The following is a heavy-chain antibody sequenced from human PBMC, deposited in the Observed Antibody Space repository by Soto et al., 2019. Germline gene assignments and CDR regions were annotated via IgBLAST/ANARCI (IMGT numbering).Heavy chain of an antibody. CDR3: ARVGGYNWFDT. V-gene: IGHV3-74*01. J-gene: IGHJ5*02. CDR1: GFTFSRFW. Sequence: EVQLVESGGGLVQPGGSLRLSCAASGFTFSRFWMHWVRQAPGKGLLWVSRIDSDGSSTNYADSVKGRFTVSRDNAKNTLYLQMNSLRAEDTAVYYCARVGGYNWFDTWGQGTVFTVSS. CDR2: IDSDGSST.